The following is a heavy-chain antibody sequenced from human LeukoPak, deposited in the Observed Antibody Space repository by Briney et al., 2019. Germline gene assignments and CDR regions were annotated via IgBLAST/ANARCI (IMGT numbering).Heavy chain of an antibody. J-gene: IGHJ5*02. CDR2: MNPNTGNT. CDR3: ARVPPGYCSGGSCYSGYNWFDP. V-gene: IGHV1-8*01. CDR1: GYTFTNYD. D-gene: IGHD2-15*01. Sequence: ASVKVSCKASGYTFTNYDINWVRQATGQGLEWMGWMNPNTGNTGYAQKFQGRVTMTRNTSISTAYMELSSLRSEDTAVYYCARVPPGYCSGGSCYSGYNWFDPWGQGTLVTVSS.